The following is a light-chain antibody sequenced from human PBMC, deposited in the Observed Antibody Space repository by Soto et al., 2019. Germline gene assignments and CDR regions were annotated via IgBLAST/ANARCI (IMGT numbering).Light chain of an antibody. CDR1: QSVSSSY. J-gene: IGKJ1*01. CDR3: QQYGSSPET. Sequence: EIVLTQSPGTLSLPPGERATLSCRASQSVSSSYLAWYQQKPGQAPRLLIYGASSRATGIPDRFSGSGSGTDFTLTISRLEPEDFAVYYCQQYGSSPETFGQGTKV. V-gene: IGKV3-20*01. CDR2: GAS.